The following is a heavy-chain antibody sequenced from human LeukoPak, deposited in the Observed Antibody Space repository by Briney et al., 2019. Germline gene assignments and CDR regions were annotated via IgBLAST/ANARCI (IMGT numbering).Heavy chain of an antibody. CDR1: GFTFSSYG. V-gene: IGHV3-30*02. Sequence: GGSLRLSRAASGFTFSSYGMHWVRQAPGKGLEWVAFIRYDGSNKYYADSVKGRLTVSRDNSKNTLYLQMNSLRAEDTAVYYCAKVPHYYDSSGYYAYFDYWGQGTLVTVSS. CDR2: IRYDGSNK. CDR3: AKVPHYYDSSGYYAYFDY. J-gene: IGHJ4*02. D-gene: IGHD3-22*01.